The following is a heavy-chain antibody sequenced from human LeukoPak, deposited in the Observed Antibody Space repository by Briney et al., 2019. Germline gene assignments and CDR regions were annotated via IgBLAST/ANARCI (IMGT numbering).Heavy chain of an antibody. CDR1: GFAFDGYG. CDR2: INWNGGST. CDR3: ARDLYRIVVVPHYFDY. Sequence: PGESLRLSCAASGFAFDGYGMSWVRQAPGKGLEWVSGINWNGGSTSYADSVKGRFTISRDNGKNSLYLQMNSLRAEDTAVYYCARDLYRIVVVPHYFDYWGQGTLVTVSS. D-gene: IGHD3-22*01. V-gene: IGHV3-20*04. J-gene: IGHJ4*02.